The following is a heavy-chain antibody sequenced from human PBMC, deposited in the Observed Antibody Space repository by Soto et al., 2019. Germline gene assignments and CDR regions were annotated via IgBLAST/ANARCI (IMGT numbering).Heavy chain of an antibody. CDR1: GFTFSTFW. V-gene: IGHV3-74*01. Sequence: EVQLVESGGGLVQPGGSLRLSCEASGFTFSTFWMHWVRQAPGKGLVWVSRINSDGSSTNYADSVKGRVTISRDSAKNMLYLQMNSLSAEDTAVYYCARDFEYWGQGTLVTVSS. J-gene: IGHJ4*02. CDR2: INSDGSST. CDR3: ARDFEY.